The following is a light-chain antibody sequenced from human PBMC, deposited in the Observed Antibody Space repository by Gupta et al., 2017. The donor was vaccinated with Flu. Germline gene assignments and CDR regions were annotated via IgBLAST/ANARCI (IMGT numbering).Light chain of an antibody. CDR3: QQGDTFPWT. V-gene: IGKV1-12*01. CDR1: QGIGSW. Sequence: PSFGSASIGDRVTITCRASQGIGSWLAWYQQKPGKAPKLLIYAAFSLQNGVPSRFSGSVSGTLFTLTISSLQPEDFASYFCQQGDTFPWTFGQGTKVEIK. CDR2: AAF. J-gene: IGKJ1*01.